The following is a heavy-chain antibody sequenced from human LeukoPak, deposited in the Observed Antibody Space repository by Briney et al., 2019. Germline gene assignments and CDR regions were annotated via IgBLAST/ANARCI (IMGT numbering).Heavy chain of an antibody. CDR2: ISSSSSYK. Sequence: GGSLRLSCAASGFTFSSYSMNWVRQAPGKGLEWVSSISSSSSYKYYADSVKGRFTISRDNAKNSLYLQMNSLRAEDTAVYYCAGVGILTGESRYYFDYWGQGTLVTVSS. V-gene: IGHV3-21*01. D-gene: IGHD7-27*01. CDR3: AGVGILTGESRYYFDY. J-gene: IGHJ4*02. CDR1: GFTFSSYS.